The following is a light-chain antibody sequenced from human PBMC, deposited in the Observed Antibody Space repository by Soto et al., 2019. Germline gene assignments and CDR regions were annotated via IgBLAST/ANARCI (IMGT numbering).Light chain of an antibody. J-gene: IGKJ1*01. CDR3: QQYNSYSST. CDR1: QSISSW. V-gene: IGKV1-5*03. Sequence: DTQMTQSPSTLSASVGDRVTIRCRASQSISSWLAWYQQKPGKAPKRLIYKSSSLESGVPSRFSGSGSGTEFSLTISSLQPDDFSTFFCQQYNSYSSTFGQGTKV. CDR2: KSS.